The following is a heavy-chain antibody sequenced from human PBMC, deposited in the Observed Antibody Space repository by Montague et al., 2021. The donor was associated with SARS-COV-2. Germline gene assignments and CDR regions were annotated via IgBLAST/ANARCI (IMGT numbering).Heavy chain of an antibody. CDR2: IRTTGHT. CDR3: AGFGSGTLEFDL. V-gene: IGHV4-61*02. J-gene: IGHJ4*02. D-gene: IGHD1-26*01. CDR1: GASISTGIYY. Sequence: TLSLTCTVSGASISTGIYYWSWIRQPAGKGLEWMGRIRTTGHTNYNSSLESGVFMSVDTSTNQFSLSLTSVTAADTAVYFCAGFGSGTLEFDLWGQGTLVTVSS.